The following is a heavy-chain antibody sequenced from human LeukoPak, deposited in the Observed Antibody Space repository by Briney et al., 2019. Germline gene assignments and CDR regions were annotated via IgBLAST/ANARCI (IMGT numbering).Heavy chain of an antibody. V-gene: IGHV1-24*01. J-gene: IGHJ5*02. Sequence: GASVKVSCKVSGYTPTELSMHWVRQAPGKGLEWMGGFDPEDGETIYAQKFQGRVTMTGDTSTDTTYMELSSLRSEDTAVYYCATVNKDIVVQQGSWFDPWGQGTLVTVSS. D-gene: IGHD2-15*01. CDR2: FDPEDGET. CDR1: GYTPTELS. CDR3: ATVNKDIVVQQGSWFDP.